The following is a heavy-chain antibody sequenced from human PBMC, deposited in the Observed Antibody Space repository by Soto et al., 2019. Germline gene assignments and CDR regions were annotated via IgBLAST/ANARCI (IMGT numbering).Heavy chain of an antibody. D-gene: IGHD3-10*01. J-gene: IGHJ4*02. CDR3: ASANYYGSGRADH. V-gene: IGHV1-69*02. CDR1: GGTFSSYT. CDR2: IIPILGIA. Sequence: QVQLVQSGAEVKKPGSSVKVSCKASGGTFSSYTISWVRQAPGQGLEWMGRIIPILGIANYAQKFQGRVTITADKSTSTAYMELSSLRSEDTAVYYCASANYYGSGRADHWGQGTLVTVSS.